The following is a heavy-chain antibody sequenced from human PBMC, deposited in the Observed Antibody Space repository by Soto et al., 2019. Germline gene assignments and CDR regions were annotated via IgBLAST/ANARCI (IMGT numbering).Heavy chain of an antibody. CDR2: IPVIGERR. CDR3: AREGDRYGTVCFDS. CDR1: GFTFSSYG. V-gene: IGHV3-23*01. Sequence: EVQLLDSGGGLVQPGGSLRLSCAASGFTFSSYGMSWVRQAPGKGLGWVAGIPVIGERRYYADSVKGRFTISRDNAKNTLYLQMNSLRVEDAAVYFCAREGDRYGTVCFDSWGQGTLVTVSS. D-gene: IGHD1-1*01. J-gene: IGHJ4*02.